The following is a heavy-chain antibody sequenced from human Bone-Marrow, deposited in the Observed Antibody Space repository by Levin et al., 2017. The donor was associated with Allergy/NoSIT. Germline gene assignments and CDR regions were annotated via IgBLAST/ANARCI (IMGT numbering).Heavy chain of an antibody. Sequence: SETLSLTCTVSGVSIRSNDYYWTWIRQPPGKGLEWLGIIYYSGSTYTNPSLKNRVTMSKDTSQNRFSLNLRSATAADTGVYYCAIGHRQQHLDGYRFDPWGRGTLVTVSS. CDR3: AIGHRQQHLDGYRFDP. CDR2: IYYSGST. J-gene: IGHJ5*02. D-gene: IGHD6-25*01. CDR1: GVSIRSNDYY. V-gene: IGHV4-39*07.